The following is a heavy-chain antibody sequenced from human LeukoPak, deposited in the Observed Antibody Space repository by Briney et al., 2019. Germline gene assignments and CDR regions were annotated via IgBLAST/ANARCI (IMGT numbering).Heavy chain of an antibody. CDR1: GFTFSSYN. CDR2: ISTGSYT. D-gene: IGHD5-24*01. CDR3: ASTNKIGWTDY. Sequence: GGSLRLSCAASGFTFSSYNMNWVRQAPGKGLEWVSSISTGSYTYYTDSVKGRFTISRDNAKSSLYLQMNSLRAEDTAVYYCASTNKIGWTDYWGQGTLVTVSS. V-gene: IGHV3-21*01. J-gene: IGHJ4*02.